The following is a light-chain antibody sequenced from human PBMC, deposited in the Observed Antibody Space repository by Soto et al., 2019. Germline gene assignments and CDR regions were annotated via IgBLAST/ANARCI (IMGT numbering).Light chain of an antibody. V-gene: IGLV1-40*01. Sequence: QSALAQPPAVSGAPGQRVTISCTGSSSNIGAGYDVHWYQQLPRTAPKLLIFASYNRPSGVPDRFSGSKSGTSASLAITGLQAEDEAEYYCQSYDSSLSGYVFGIGTKVTVL. CDR1: SSNIGAGYD. CDR3: QSYDSSLSGYV. J-gene: IGLJ1*01. CDR2: ASY.